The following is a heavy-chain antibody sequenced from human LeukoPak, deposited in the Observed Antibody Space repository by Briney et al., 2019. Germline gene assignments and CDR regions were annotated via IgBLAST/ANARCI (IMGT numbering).Heavy chain of an antibody. J-gene: IGHJ4*02. CDR1: GFTFSTYW. CDR3: ARDSPGYLAYDS. D-gene: IGHD1-1*01. V-gene: IGHV3-7*04. Sequence: AGGSLRLSCAASGFTFSTYWMTWVRPAPGKGPEWVANIKEDGSATYYVDSVKGRFTISRDNAKKSLYLQMNRLRAEDTAVYYCARDSPGYLAYDSWGQGTLVTVSS. CDR2: IKEDGSAT.